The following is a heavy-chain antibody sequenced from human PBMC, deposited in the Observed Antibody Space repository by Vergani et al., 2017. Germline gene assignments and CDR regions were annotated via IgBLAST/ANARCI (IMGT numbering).Heavy chain of an antibody. CDR3: VYRKAVYGTTRCSYPLYYYYYMDV. CDR2: IYWNDDQ. D-gene: IGHD1-7*01. J-gene: IGHJ6*03. Sequence: QITLKESGPTLVKPTQTLTLTCTFSGFSLNTCGVSVAWLRQPPGMALDWLVRIYWNDDQHYSQYLNNRVTITKDTSKNQVVLTMTNMDYVDTGTYYCVYRKAVYGTTRCSYPLYYYYYMDVWGKGTTVTVSS. CDR1: GFSLNTCGVS. V-gene: IGHV2-5*04.